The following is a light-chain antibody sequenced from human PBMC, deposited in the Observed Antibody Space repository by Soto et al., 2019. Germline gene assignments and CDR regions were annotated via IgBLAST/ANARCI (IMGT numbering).Light chain of an antibody. CDR1: QSVSSY. V-gene: IGKV3-11*01. Sequence: EIVLTQSPATLYLSPGERATLSCRASQSVSSYLAWYQQKPGQAPRLLIYDASNRATGIPARCSGSGSGTDFPLTISSLEPEDFAVYYCQQRGNWPPAFGQGTKVEIK. J-gene: IGKJ1*01. CDR2: DAS. CDR3: QQRGNWPPA.